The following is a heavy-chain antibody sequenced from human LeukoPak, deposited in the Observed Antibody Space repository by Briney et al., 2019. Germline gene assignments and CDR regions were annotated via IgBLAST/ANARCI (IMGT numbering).Heavy chain of an antibody. Sequence: SETLSLTCAVYGGSFSGYYWSWIRQPPGKGLEWIGEINHSGSTNYNPSLKSRVTISVDTSKNQFSLKLSSVTAADTAVYYCARRRIQLWRTYYYYYMDVWGKGTTVTISS. CDR2: INHSGST. J-gene: IGHJ6*03. CDR3: ARRRIQLWRTYYYYYMDV. D-gene: IGHD5-18*01. V-gene: IGHV4-34*01. CDR1: GGSFSGYY.